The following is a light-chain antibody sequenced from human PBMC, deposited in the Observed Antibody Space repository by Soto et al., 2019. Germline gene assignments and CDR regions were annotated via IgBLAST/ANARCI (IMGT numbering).Light chain of an antibody. CDR1: QDINNY. Sequence: DIQMTQSPSSLSASVGDRVTITCQASQDINNYLNWNQQKPGKAPKLLIFDATNLETGVPSRFSGGGSRTHFSFTISSLQPDDFATYYCHQYDSRPPTFGQRTRLEI. J-gene: IGKJ5*01. CDR2: DAT. CDR3: HQYDSRPPT. V-gene: IGKV1-33*01.